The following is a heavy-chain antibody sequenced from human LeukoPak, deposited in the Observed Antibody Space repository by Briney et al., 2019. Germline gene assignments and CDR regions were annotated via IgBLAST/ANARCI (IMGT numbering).Heavy chain of an antibody. CDR3: ARALGYCSGGSCPTMFDP. CDR1: GGSISSYY. CDR2: IYYSGST. J-gene: IGHJ5*02. V-gene: IGHV4-39*07. Sequence: PSETLSLTCTVSGGSISSYYWGWIRQPPGKGLEWIGSIYYSGSTYYNPSLKSRVTISVDTSKNQFSLKLSSVTAADTAVYYCARALGYCSGGSCPTMFDPWGQGTLVTVSS. D-gene: IGHD2-15*01.